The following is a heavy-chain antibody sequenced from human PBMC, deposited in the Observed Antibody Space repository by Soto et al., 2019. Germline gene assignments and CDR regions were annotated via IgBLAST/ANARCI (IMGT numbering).Heavy chain of an antibody. CDR1: GGSVTSDEDY. CDR3: ATESGSTYGYFDH. Sequence: SETLSLTCTVSGGSVTSDEDYWTWIRQSPGKGLEWIGYIPNSGSTGYNPSLKTRLSMSVDRSKNQFTLRLTSVTAADTAVYFCATESGSTYGYFDHWGQGTQVTV. J-gene: IGHJ4*02. D-gene: IGHD5-18*01. V-gene: IGHV4-30-4*01. CDR2: IPNSGST.